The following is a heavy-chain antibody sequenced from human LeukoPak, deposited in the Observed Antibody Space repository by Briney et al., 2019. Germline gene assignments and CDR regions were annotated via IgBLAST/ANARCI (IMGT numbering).Heavy chain of an antibody. J-gene: IGHJ4*02. Sequence: PSETLSLTCAVYGVSFSGYYWSWIRQPPGKGLEWIGYIYHSGSTYYNPSLKSRVTISVDRSKNQFSLKLSSVTAADTAVYYCARVEMATIIPDYWGQGTLVTVSS. CDR1: GVSFSGYY. V-gene: IGHV4-30-2*01. CDR2: IYHSGST. CDR3: ARVEMATIIPDY. D-gene: IGHD5-24*01.